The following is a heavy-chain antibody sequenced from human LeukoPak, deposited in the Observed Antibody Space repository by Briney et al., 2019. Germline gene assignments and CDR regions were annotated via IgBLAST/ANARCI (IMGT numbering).Heavy chain of an antibody. CDR3: ARDRVVAVHHPFY. D-gene: IGHD1-14*01. Sequence: SETLSLTCAVSGVSNIRTNWWIWVRQTPGRGLEWIGEIYYDGVTNYNPSLKSRVTISIDKSKNHFSLNLTSVTAADTAVYYCARDRVVAVHHPFYWGQGTLVTVSS. J-gene: IGHJ4*02. CDR1: GVSNIRTNW. CDR2: IYYDGVT. V-gene: IGHV4-4*02.